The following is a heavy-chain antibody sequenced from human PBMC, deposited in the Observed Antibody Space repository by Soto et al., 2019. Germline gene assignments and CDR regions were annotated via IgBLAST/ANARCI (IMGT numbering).Heavy chain of an antibody. CDR3: AKDDVGNKQRAVTHDY. V-gene: IGHV3-30*18. Sequence: GGSLRLSCAASGFTFSSYGMHWVRQAPGKELEWVAVISYDGSNKYYADSVKGRFTISRDNSKNTLYLQMNSLRAEDTAVYYCAKDDVGNKQRAVTHDYWGQGTLVTVSS. CDR2: ISYDGSNK. CDR1: GFTFSSYG. J-gene: IGHJ4*02. D-gene: IGHD6-19*01.